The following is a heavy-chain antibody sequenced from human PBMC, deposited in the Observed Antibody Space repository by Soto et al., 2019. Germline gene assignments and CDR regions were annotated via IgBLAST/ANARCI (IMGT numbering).Heavy chain of an antibody. CDR3: ARVVLLWSYYYYYGMDV. CDR1: GYTFTSYG. V-gene: IGHV1-18*01. J-gene: IGHJ6*02. Sequence: QVQLVQSGAEVKKPGASVKVSCKASGYTFTSYGISWVRQAPGQGLEWMGWISAYNGNTNYAQKLQGRVTMTTDTATSTAYMELRSLRSDDTAVYYCARVVLLWSYYYYYGMDVWGQGTTVTVSS. D-gene: IGHD2-2*01. CDR2: ISAYNGNT.